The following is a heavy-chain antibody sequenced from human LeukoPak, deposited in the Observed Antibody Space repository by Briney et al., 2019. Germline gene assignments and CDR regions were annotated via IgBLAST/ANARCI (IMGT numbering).Heavy chain of an antibody. CDR1: GFTFSSYS. CDR3: ARDFLWSFDY. J-gene: IGHJ4*02. Sequence: GGSLRLSCAASGFTFSSYSMNWVRQAPGKGLEWVSYIRTTTGTILYADSVKGRFTISGDNAKNSVYLQMNSLRAEDTAVYYCARDFLWSFDYWGQGALVTVSS. V-gene: IGHV3-48*01. CDR2: IRTTTGTI. D-gene: IGHD2-8*02.